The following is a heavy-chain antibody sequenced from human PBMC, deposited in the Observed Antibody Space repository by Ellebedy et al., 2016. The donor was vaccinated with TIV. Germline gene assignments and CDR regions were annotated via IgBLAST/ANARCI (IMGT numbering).Heavy chain of an antibody. Sequence: ASVKVSCXASGYTFIDYGIHRVRQAPGQGLDWVGRIHPNSGDTYYVQKFQGKVTMTRDTSISTVYMELSSLTSDDTAVYYCARDFYGSYEYWGQGTLVTVSS. J-gene: IGHJ4*02. V-gene: IGHV1-2*02. CDR3: ARDFYGSYEY. CDR2: IHPNSGDT. D-gene: IGHD1-26*01. CDR1: GYTFIDYG.